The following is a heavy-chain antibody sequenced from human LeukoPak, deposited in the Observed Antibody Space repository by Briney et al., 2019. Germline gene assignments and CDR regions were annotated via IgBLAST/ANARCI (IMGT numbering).Heavy chain of an antibody. Sequence: GGSLRLSCAASGFTFSSYSMNWVRQAPGKGLEWVSSISSSSSYIYYADSVKGRFTISRDNAKNSLYLQMNSLRAEDTAVYYCASRYCSGGSCRGGWFDPWGQGTLVTVSS. D-gene: IGHD2-15*01. CDR1: GFTFSSYS. J-gene: IGHJ5*02. CDR2: ISSSSSYI. V-gene: IGHV3-21*04. CDR3: ASRYCSGGSCRGGWFDP.